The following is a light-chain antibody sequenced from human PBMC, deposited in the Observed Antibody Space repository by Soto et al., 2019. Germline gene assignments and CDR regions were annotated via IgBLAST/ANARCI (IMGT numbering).Light chain of an antibody. V-gene: IGLV3-1*01. CDR3: QAWDSSTYF. J-gene: IGLJ1*01. CDR1: KLGDRY. Sequence: SYELTQPPSVSVSPGQTASITCSGDKLGDRYVCWYQQKPGQSPILVIYQDSKRPSGIPERFSASNSGNTATLTISGTQAMDEADYYCQAWDSSTYFFGTGTKVTVL. CDR2: QDS.